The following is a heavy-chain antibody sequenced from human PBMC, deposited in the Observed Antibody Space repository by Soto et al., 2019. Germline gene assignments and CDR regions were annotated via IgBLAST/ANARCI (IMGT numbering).Heavy chain of an antibody. CDR2: IYYSGST. CDR1: GGSISSYY. V-gene: IGHV4-59*01. Sequence: SETLSLTCTVSGGSISSYYWSWIRQPPGKGLEWIGYIYYSGSTNYNPSLKSRVTISVDTSKNQFSLKLSSVTAADTAVYYCAREKLHTHYDYWGQGNLVTVSS. CDR3: AREKLHTHYDY. J-gene: IGHJ4*02.